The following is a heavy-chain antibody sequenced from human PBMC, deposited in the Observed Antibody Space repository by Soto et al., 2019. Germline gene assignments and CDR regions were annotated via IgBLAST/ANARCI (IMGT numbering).Heavy chain of an antibody. J-gene: IGHJ4*02. D-gene: IGHD3-22*01. CDR2: ISGSGGST. Sequence: GGSLRLSCAASGFTFSSYAMSWVRQAPGKGLEWVSAISGSGGSTYYADSVKGRFTISRDNSKNTLYLQMKGLRAEDTAVYYCAKDDATSYYYDSSGYYFDYWGQGTLVTVSS. CDR1: GFTFSSYA. CDR3: AKDDATSYYYDSSGYYFDY. V-gene: IGHV3-23*01.